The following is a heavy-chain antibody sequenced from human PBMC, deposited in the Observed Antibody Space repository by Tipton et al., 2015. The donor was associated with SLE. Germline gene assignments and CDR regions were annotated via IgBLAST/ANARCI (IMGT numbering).Heavy chain of an antibody. V-gene: IGHV3-21*01. CDR2: ISSSSSYI. CDR1: GFTFSSYS. CDR3: ARDTFGKGAFDI. D-gene: IGHD3-3*01. Sequence: SLRLSCAASGFTFSSYSMNWVRQAPGKGLEWVSSISSSSSYIYYADSVKGRFTISRDNAKNSLYLQMNSLRAEDTAVYYCARDTFGKGAFDIWGQGTMVTVSS. J-gene: IGHJ3*02.